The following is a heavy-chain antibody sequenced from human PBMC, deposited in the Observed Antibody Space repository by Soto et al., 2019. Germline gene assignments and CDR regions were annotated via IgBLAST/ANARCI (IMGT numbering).Heavy chain of an antibody. V-gene: IGHV3-33*01. Sequence: QVQLVESGGGVVQPGRSLRLSCAASGFTFSSYGMHWVRQAPGKGLEWVAVIWYDGSNKYYADSVKGRFTISRDNSKNTLYLQMNSLRAEDTAVYYCASAEGYCSGGRCYPDGYWYFDLWGRGTLVTVSS. CDR1: GFTFSSYG. CDR3: ASAEGYCSGGRCYPDGYWYFDL. D-gene: IGHD2-15*01. CDR2: IWYDGSNK. J-gene: IGHJ2*01.